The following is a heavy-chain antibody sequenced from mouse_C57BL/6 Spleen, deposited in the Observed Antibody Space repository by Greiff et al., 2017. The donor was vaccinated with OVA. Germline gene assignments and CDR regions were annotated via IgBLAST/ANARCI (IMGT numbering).Heavy chain of an antibody. Sequence: VQLQESGPELVKPGASVKISCKASGYAFSSSWMNWVKQRPGKGLEWIGRIYPGDGDTNYNGKFKGKATLTADKSSSTAYMQLSSLTSEDSAVDFCARRGDYGGFDYWGQGTTLTVSS. CDR3: ARRGDYGGFDY. CDR1: GYAFSSSW. J-gene: IGHJ2*01. CDR2: IYPGDGDT. D-gene: IGHD2-4*01. V-gene: IGHV1-82*01.